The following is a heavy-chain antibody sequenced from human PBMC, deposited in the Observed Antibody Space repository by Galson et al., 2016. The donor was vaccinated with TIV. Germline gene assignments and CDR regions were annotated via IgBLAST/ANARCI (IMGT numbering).Heavy chain of an antibody. V-gene: IGHV1-69*13. CDR3: ARGKERVINYYYYMDV. CDR1: GYTFTSNG. D-gene: IGHD3-3*01. CDR2: INPVFGIP. Sequence: SVKVSCKASGYTFTSNGISWVRQAPGQGLEWMGGINPVFGIPNYAQKFQGRVTITADESTSTAYMELTSLRSEDTAVYYCARGKERVINYYYYMDVWGKGTTITVSS. J-gene: IGHJ6*03.